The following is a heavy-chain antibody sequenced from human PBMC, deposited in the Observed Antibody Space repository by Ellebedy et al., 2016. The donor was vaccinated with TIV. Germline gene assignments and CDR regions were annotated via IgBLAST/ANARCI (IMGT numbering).Heavy chain of an antibody. Sequence: KVSCKGSGYNFARYWISWVRQMPGKGLAWMGKINPSDSDTNYRPSFQGHVSFSADTSISTAYLQWSGLQTSDTAIYYFATQLERRGGASSWGQGTLVTVSS. CDR3: ATQLERRGGASS. CDR1: GYNFARYW. CDR2: INPSDSDT. D-gene: IGHD5-24*01. V-gene: IGHV5-10-1*01. J-gene: IGHJ5*02.